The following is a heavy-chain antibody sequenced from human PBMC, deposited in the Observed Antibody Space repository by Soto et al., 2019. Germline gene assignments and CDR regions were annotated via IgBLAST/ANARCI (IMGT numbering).Heavy chain of an antibody. CDR3: ARGYYDFWSGLYY. CDR2: INPNSGGT. D-gene: IGHD3-3*01. V-gene: IGHV1-2*02. Sequence: ASVKVSCKASGYTFTGYYMHWVRQAPGQGLEWMGWINPNSGGTNYAQKFQGRVTMTRETSISTAYMELSRLRSDDTAVYYCARGYYDFWSGLYYWGQGTLVTVSS. J-gene: IGHJ4*02. CDR1: GYTFTGYY.